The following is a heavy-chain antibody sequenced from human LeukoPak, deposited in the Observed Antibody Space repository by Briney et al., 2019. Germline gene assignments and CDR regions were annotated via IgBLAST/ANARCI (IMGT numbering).Heavy chain of an antibody. CDR3: ARGDSSGYYPGY. D-gene: IGHD3-22*01. CDR2: IYYSGST. Sequence: SETLSLTCTVPGGSISSYYWSWIRRPPGKGLEWIGYIYYSGSTNYNPSLKSRVTISVDTSKNQFSLKLSSVTAADTAVYYCARGDSSGYYPGYWGQGTQVTVSS. J-gene: IGHJ4*02. V-gene: IGHV4-59*01. CDR1: GGSISSYY.